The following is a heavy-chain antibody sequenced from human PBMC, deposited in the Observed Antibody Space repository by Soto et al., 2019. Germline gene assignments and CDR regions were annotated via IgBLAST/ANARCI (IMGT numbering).Heavy chain of an antibody. CDR1: GGSVSSGSYY. J-gene: IGHJ6*02. V-gene: IGHV4-61*01. CDR2: IYYSGST. D-gene: IGHD1-7*01. CDR3: ARVEAGTTFPDYYYGMDV. Sequence: QVQLQESGPGLVKPSETLSLTCTVSGGSVSSGSYYWSWIRQPPGKGLEWIGYIYYSGSTNYNHSLKSRVTISVDTSKNQFSLKLSSVTAADTAVYYCARVEAGTTFPDYYYGMDVWGQGTTVTVSS.